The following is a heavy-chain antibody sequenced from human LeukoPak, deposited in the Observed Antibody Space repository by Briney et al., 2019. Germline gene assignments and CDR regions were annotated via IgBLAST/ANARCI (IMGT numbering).Heavy chain of an antibody. D-gene: IGHD3-10*01. Sequence: GASVNVSCKASGYTFTAYYMHWVRQAPGQGLEWMGRINPNSGGTNYAQKFQGRVTMTRDTSISTAYMELSRLRSDDTAVYYCARDHYLDLFDPWGQGTLVTVSS. CDR3: ARDHYLDLFDP. CDR2: INPNSGGT. CDR1: GYTFTAYY. V-gene: IGHV1-2*06. J-gene: IGHJ5*02.